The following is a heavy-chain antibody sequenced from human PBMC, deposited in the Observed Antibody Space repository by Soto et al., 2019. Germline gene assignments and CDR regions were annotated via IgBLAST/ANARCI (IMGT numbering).Heavy chain of an antibody. CDR2: VYYSGNT. CDR1: GGSISSSDYY. Sequence: PSETLSLTCTVSGGSISSSDYYWGWIRQPPGKGLEWIGSVYYSGNTYYKASLRSRLTISVDTSKNQFSLKLSSMTATDSAVYYCARHSPYSSSWYYDYYYGMDVWGQGTTVTVSS. V-gene: IGHV4-39*01. CDR3: ARHSPYSSSWYYDYYYGMDV. D-gene: IGHD6-13*01. J-gene: IGHJ6*02.